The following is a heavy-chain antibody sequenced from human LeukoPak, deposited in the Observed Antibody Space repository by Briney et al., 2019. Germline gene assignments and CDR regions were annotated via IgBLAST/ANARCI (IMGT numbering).Heavy chain of an antibody. CDR2: ISYDGSNK. CDR1: GFTFSSYA. J-gene: IGHJ4*02. CDR3: ASDTNPIAVAGTGLDY. V-gene: IGHV3-30-3*01. D-gene: IGHD6-19*01. Sequence: GRSLRLSCAASGFTFSSYAMHWVRQAPGKGLEWVAVISYDGSNKYYADSVKGRFTISRDNAKNSLYLQMNSLRAEDTAAYYCASDTNPIAVAGTGLDYWGQGTLVTVSS.